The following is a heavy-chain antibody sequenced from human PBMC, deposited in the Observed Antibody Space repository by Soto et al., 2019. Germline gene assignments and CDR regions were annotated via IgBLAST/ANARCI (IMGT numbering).Heavy chain of an antibody. CDR2: IKSKTDGGTT. CDR3: TAYDFWSGDAFDI. V-gene: IGHV3-15*01. D-gene: IGHD3-3*01. CDR1: GFTLSNAW. Sequence: EVQLVESGGGLVKPGGSLRLSCAASGFTLSNAWMSWVRQAPGKGLEWVGRIKSKTDGGTTDYAAPVKGRFTISRDDSKNTLYLQMNSLKTEDTAVYYCTAYDFWSGDAFDIWGQGTMVTVSS. J-gene: IGHJ3*02.